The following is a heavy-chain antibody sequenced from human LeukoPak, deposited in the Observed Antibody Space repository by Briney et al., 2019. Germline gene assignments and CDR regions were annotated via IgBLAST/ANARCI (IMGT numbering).Heavy chain of an antibody. Sequence: GGSLRLSCAASGFTFSNYWMSWVRQAPGKGLEWVANIKQDRSEKYYVDSVKGRFTISGDNAKNSLYLQMNSLRAEDTAVYYCAKVKFRGGPYDYWGQGTLVTVSS. J-gene: IGHJ4*02. CDR3: AKVKFRGGPYDY. V-gene: IGHV3-7*01. CDR2: IKQDRSEK. D-gene: IGHD3-16*01. CDR1: GFTFSNYW.